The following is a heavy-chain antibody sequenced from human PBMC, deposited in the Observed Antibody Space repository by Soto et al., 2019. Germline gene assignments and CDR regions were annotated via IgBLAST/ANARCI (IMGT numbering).Heavy chain of an antibody. CDR2: ISWNSGSI. D-gene: IGHD2-15*01. J-gene: IGHJ4*02. CDR3: AKDRGGFDY. CDR1: GFTFEDYA. Sequence: GGSLRLSCAASGFTFEDYAMHWVRQAPGKGLEWVSGISWNSGSIGYADSVKGRFTISRDNAKNSLYLQMNSLRAEDTALYYCAKDRGGFDYWGQGTLVTVSS. V-gene: IGHV3-9*01.